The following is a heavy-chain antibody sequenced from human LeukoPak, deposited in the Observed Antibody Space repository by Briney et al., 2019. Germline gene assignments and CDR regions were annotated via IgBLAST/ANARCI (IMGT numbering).Heavy chain of an antibody. CDR2: IYYSGST. Sequence: QTLSLXXXVSGXSISNXDYYWGWIRQAPGKGLEGIVYIYYSGSTYYNPSLQSRVTISVHTSKNQFSLRLSPATAADTAVYYCASLPRSGFPYYFDYWGQGTLVTVSS. V-gene: IGHV4-30-4*01. D-gene: IGHD3-3*01. CDR1: GXSISNXDYY. CDR3: ASLPRSGFPYYFDY. J-gene: IGHJ4*02.